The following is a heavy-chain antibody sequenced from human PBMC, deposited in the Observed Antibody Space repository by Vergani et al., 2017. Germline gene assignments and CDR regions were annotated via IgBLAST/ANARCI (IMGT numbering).Heavy chain of an antibody. Sequence: QVQLVESGGGVVQPGGSLRLSCVASGFSVSNSGMHWVRQTPGKGLEWVAFIQYDGSDIFYADFVEGRFTISRDNSKNTLYLQMNSLRAEDTAVYYCAKGPNSIAAAGIIDYWGQGTLVTGSS. CDR2: IQYDGSDI. CDR3: AKGPNSIAAAGIIDY. D-gene: IGHD6-13*01. J-gene: IGHJ4*02. CDR1: GFSVSNSG. V-gene: IGHV3-30*02.